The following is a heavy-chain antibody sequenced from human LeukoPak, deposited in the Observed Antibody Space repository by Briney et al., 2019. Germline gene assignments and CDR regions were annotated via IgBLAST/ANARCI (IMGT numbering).Heavy chain of an antibody. CDR1: GFTFSSYS. Sequence: GGSLRLSCAASGFTFSSYSMNWVRQAPGKGLEWVSSISSSSSYIYYADSVKGRFAISRDNAKNSLYLQMNSLRAEDTAVYYCAGVSAAGALDIWGQGTMVTVSS. CDR3: AGVSAAGALDI. V-gene: IGHV3-21*01. D-gene: IGHD6-13*01. J-gene: IGHJ3*02. CDR2: ISSSSSYI.